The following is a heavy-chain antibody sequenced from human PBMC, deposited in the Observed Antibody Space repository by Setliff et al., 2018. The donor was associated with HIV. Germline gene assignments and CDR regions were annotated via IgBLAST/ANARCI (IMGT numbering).Heavy chain of an antibody. V-gene: IGHV4-4*07. J-gene: IGHJ4*02. CDR2: IFASGST. Sequence: PSETLSLTCTVSGGSISTYYLTWIRQPAGKGLEWIGRIFASGSTNYNPSLKSRVTMSVDTSKNQFSLRLSSVTAADTAVYSCVGGLRSRSQGHFDYWGQGTLVTVSS. D-gene: IGHD5-12*01. CDR1: GGSISTYY. CDR3: VGGLRSRSQGHFDY.